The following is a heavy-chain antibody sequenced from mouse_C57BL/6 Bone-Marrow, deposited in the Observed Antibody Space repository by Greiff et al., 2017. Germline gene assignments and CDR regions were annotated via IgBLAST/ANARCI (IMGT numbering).Heavy chain of an antibody. J-gene: IGHJ3*01. D-gene: IGHD2-5*01. CDR1: GYTFTSYW. CDR2: IYPGSGST. CDR3: ARFGYYSTPFAY. Sequence: VQLQQPGAELVKPGASVKMSCKASGYTFTSYWITWVKQRPGQGLEWIGDIYPGSGSTNYNEKFKSKATLTVDTSSSTAYMQLSSLTSEDSAVYYCARFGYYSTPFAYWGQGTLVTVSA. V-gene: IGHV1-55*01.